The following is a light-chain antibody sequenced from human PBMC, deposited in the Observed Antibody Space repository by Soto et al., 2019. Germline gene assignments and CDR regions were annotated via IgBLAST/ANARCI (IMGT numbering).Light chain of an antibody. V-gene: IGKV3-15*01. CDR2: SAS. Sequence: EIVMTQSPDTLSVSPGERATLSCRASQSVANSIAGYQQKPGQAPRLLIYSASTRATGIPARFSGSGSGTGFTLTISSLQSEDFAVYYCQQYNNWWTFGQGTKVEIK. CDR1: QSVANS. CDR3: QQYNNWWT. J-gene: IGKJ1*01.